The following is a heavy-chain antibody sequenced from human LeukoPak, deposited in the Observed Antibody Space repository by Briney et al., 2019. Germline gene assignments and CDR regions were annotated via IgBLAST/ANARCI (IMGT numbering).Heavy chain of an antibody. J-gene: IGHJ4*02. D-gene: IGHD3-16*02. V-gene: IGHV4-30-4*08. CDR3: ARGRDDDVWGSYPTCFDY. CDR1: GGSISSGDYY. CDR2: IYYSGST. Sequence: SQTLSLTCTVSGGSISSGDYYWSWIRQPPGKGLEWIGYIYYSGSTSYNPSLKSRVTISIDTSKNQFSLKLSSVTAADTAVYYCARGRDDDVWGSYPTCFDYWGQGTLVTVSS.